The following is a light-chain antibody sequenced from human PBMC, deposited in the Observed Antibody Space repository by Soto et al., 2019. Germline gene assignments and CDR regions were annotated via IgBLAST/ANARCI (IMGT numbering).Light chain of an antibody. CDR1: QSVSSSY. Sequence: EIVLTQSPATLSLSPGERATLSCGASQSVSSSYLAWYQQKPSLAPRLLIYDASSRATGIPDRFSGSESGTDFTLTISRLEPEDFAVYYCQQYGSSPTFGRGTRLEIK. CDR2: DAS. CDR3: QQYGSSPT. V-gene: IGKV3D-20*01. J-gene: IGKJ5*01.